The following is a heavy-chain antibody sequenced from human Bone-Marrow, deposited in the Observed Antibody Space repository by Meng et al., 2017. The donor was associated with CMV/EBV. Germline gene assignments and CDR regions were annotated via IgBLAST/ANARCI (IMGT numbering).Heavy chain of an antibody. D-gene: IGHD3-10*01. J-gene: IGHJ6*02. V-gene: IGHV4-61*01. CDR1: GGSVSSGSYY. CDR3: AREWAGSGSSYGMDV. Sequence: SETLSLTCTVSGGSVSSGSYYWSWIRQPPGKGLEWIGYIYYSGSTNYNPSLKSRVTISVDTSKNQFSLKLSSVTAADTAVYYCAREWAGSGSSYGMDVWGQGTMVTGSS. CDR2: IYYSGST.